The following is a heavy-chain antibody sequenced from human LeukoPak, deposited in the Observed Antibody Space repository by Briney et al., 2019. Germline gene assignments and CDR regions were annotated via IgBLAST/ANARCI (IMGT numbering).Heavy chain of an antibody. CDR3: ARGESPQDYYGSGRNGSLKNWFDP. J-gene: IGHJ5*02. CDR1: GGSFSGYY. Sequence: SETLSLTCAVYGGSFSGYYWSWIRQPSGKGLEWIGEINHSGSTNYNPSLKSRVTISVDTSKNQFSLKLSSVTAADTAVYYCARGESPQDYYGSGRNGSLKNWFDPWGQGTLVTVSS. V-gene: IGHV4-34*01. D-gene: IGHD3-10*01. CDR2: INHSGST.